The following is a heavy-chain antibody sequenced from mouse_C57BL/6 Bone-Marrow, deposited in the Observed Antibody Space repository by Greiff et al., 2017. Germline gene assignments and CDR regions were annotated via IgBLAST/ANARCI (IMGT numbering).Heavy chain of an antibody. CDR2: INPSDSYT. CDR3: AREDNYVAWFDY. V-gene: IGHV1-50*01. D-gene: IGHD1-3*01. CDR1: GYTFTSYW. J-gene: IGHJ3*01. Sequence: QVQLQQPGAEFVKPGASVKLSCKASGYTFTSYWMPWVKQRPGQGLEWIATINPSDSYTNYHQKVKGTSTLTGDTSSTKPYMQLSNLTSEDSAVYYCAREDNYVAWFDYWGQGTLVTVSA.